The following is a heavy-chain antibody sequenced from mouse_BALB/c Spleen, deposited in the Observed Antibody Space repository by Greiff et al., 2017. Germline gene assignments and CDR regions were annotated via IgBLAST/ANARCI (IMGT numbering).Heavy chain of an antibody. Sequence: EVQLQQSGAELVRPGALVKLSCKASGFNIKDYYMHWVKQRPEQGLEWIGWIDPENGNTIYDPKFQGKASITADTSSNTAYLQLSSLTSEDTAVYYCAIGYYGSGPYYFDDWGQGTTLTVSS. V-gene: IGHV14-1*02. D-gene: IGHD1-1*01. CDR2: IDPENGNT. CDR3: AIGYYGSGPYYFDD. CDR1: GFNIKDYY. J-gene: IGHJ2*01.